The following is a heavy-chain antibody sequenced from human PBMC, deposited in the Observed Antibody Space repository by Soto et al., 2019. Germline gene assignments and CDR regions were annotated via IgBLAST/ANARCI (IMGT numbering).Heavy chain of an antibody. CDR2: INASNGNT. V-gene: IGHV1-18*01. Sequence: QVQLVQSGAEVKKPGASVKVSCKASGYTVTTYGIRWVRQAPGQGLEWMGWINASNGNTNYAQKLQGRVTMTTDTSTSTAYMELRSLRSDDTAVYYCARDPVTGTYFDYWGQGTLVTVSS. CDR1: GYTVTTYG. CDR3: ARDPVTGTYFDY. D-gene: IGHD6-19*01. J-gene: IGHJ4*02.